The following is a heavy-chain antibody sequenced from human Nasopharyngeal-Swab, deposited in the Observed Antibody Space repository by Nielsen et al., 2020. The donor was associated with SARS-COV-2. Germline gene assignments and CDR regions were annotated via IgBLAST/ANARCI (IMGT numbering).Heavy chain of an antibody. D-gene: IGHD6-13*01. Sequence: GESLKISCAASGFPFTNYGVHWVRQAPGKGLEWVAAISYDGSNQYYADSVKGRFTISRDNPENTLYLQLSSLRTDDTAMYYCAKARDSSIWYRNYFDCWGQGTLVTVSS. J-gene: IGHJ4*02. CDR1: GFPFTNYG. CDR3: AKARDSSIWYRNYFDC. CDR2: ISYDGSNQ. V-gene: IGHV3-30*18.